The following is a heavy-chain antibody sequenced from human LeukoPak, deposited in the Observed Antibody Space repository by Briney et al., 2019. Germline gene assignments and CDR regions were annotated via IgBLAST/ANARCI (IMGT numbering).Heavy chain of an antibody. CDR1: GFTFSNYW. CDR3: ARDRGSGWPLPAFDY. V-gene: IGHV3-74*03. Sequence: PGGSLRLSCAASGFTFSNYWMHWVRQAPGKGLVWVSRINRGGTTTMYADSVMGRFTISRDNAKNTLYLQMNSLRAEDTAVYYCARDRGSGWPLPAFDYWGQGTLVTVSS. J-gene: IGHJ4*02. CDR2: INRGGTTT. D-gene: IGHD6-19*01.